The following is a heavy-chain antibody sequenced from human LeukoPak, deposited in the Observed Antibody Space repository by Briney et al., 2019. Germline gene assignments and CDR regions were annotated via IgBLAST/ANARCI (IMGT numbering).Heavy chain of an antibody. CDR2: IRGKAYGGTT. Sequence: GGSLRLSCTASGFTFGDYVMSWFRQAPGKGLEWVGFIRGKAYGGTTEYAASVKGRFTISRDDSKSIAYLQMNSLRSEDTAVYYCAREHIAGGATGYFYYWGQGTRVTVSS. CDR3: AREHIAGGATGYFYY. J-gene: IGHJ4*02. CDR1: GFTFGDYV. V-gene: IGHV3-49*03. D-gene: IGHD6-13*01.